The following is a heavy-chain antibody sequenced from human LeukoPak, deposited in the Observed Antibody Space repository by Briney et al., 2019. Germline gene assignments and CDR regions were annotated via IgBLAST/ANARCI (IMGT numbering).Heavy chain of an antibody. CDR1: GFTFSTYP. V-gene: IGHV3-64D*06. D-gene: IGHD3-9*01. Sequence: GGSLRLFCSASGFTFSTYPMVWVPQAPGQGLEYVSDINSDGGGTSLVYSVKGRFTISREHSKTTLYLQMSSLRAEDTAVYYCVKGRHFDWLLDPDYWGQGTLVTVSS. CDR2: INSDGGGT. J-gene: IGHJ4*02. CDR3: VKGRHFDWLLDPDY.